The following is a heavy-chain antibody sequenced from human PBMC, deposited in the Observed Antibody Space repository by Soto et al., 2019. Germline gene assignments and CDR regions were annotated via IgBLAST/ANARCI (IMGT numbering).Heavy chain of an antibody. CDR2: ISYDGSNK. Sequence: GGSLSLSCTASGFTFSSYAIHWVRQAPGKGLEWVAVISYDGSNKYYADSVKGRFTISRDNSKNTLYLQMNSLRAEDTAVYYCAKDDSSGHQAFDYWGQGTLVTVSS. CDR3: AKDDSSGHQAFDY. D-gene: IGHD3-22*01. J-gene: IGHJ4*02. V-gene: IGHV3-30*04. CDR1: GFTFSSYA.